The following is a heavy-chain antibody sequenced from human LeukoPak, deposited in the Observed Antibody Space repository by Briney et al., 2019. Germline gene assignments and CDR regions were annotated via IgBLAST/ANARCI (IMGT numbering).Heavy chain of an antibody. J-gene: IGHJ4*02. CDR3: ARDSLSFDGSSPAMVDY. Sequence: ASVKVSCKASGYTFTGYYMHWVQQAPGRGLEWMGWINPNSGGTNYAQKFQGRVTMTRDTSISTAYMELSRLRSDDTAVYYCARDSLSFDGSSPAMVDYWGQGTLVTVSS. V-gene: IGHV1-2*02. CDR1: GYTFTGYY. D-gene: IGHD1-26*01. CDR2: INPNSGGT.